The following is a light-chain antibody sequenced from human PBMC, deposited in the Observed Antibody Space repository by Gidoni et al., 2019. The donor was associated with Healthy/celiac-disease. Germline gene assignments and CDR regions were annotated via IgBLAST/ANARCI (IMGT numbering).Light chain of an antibody. CDR2: EVT. CDR1: SSDVGSYNL. J-gene: IGLJ2*01. CDR3: CSYAGSSTVL. Sequence: QSALTQPASVSGSPGQSITISCTGTSSDVGSYNLVSWYQQHPGKAPNLMIYEVTTRPSGVSNRFSGSKSGNTASLTISGLQAEDEADYYCCSYAGSSTVLFGGGTKLTVL. V-gene: IGLV2-23*02.